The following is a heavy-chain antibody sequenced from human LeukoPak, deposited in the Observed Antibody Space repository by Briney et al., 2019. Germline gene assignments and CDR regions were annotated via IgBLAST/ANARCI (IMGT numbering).Heavy chain of an antibody. D-gene: IGHD4-17*01. CDR1: GVFITTNYYY. V-gene: IGHV4-39*01. CDR2: FYYTGSY. J-gene: IGHJ4*02. Sequence: SETLSLTCTVSGVFITTNYYYWGWVRQPPGKRLEWIGNFYYTGSYFYNPSLKSRVNIILDTSRNQFSLELRSVTAADTAVYYCARLMTTVTTHFDYWGQGTLITVSS. CDR3: ARLMTTVTTHFDY.